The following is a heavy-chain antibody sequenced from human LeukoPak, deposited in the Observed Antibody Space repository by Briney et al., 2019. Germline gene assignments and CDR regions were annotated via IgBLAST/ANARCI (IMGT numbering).Heavy chain of an antibody. CDR3: ARAVLYCSSTSCSPYYFDY. CDR2: INHSGST. V-gene: IGHV4-34*01. CDR1: GGSFSGYY. J-gene: IGHJ4*02. D-gene: IGHD2-2*01. Sequence: PSETLSLTCAVYGGSFSGYYWSWIRQPPGKGLEWIGEINHSGSTNCNPSLKSRVTISVDTSKNQFSLKLSSVTAADTAVYYCARAVLYCSSTSCSPYYFDYWGQGTLVTVSS.